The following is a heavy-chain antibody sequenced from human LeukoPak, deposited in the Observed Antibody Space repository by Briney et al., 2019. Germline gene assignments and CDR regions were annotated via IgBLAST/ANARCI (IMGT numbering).Heavy chain of an antibody. Sequence: SETLSLTCAVHGGSFSGYHWNWIRQSPGKWLEWIGEINDRGHTNYNPSLESRITISVDTSKKQFSLNLSSVTAADTAVYYCARDPTTVVTTPYYFDFWGQGTLVTVSS. J-gene: IGHJ4*02. CDR2: INDRGHT. CDR3: ARDPTTVVTTPYYFDF. V-gene: IGHV4-34*01. D-gene: IGHD4-23*01. CDR1: GGSFSGYH.